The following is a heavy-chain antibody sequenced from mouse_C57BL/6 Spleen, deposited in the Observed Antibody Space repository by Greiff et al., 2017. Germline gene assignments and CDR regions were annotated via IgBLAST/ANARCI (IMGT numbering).Heavy chain of an antibody. CDR2: IDPSDSYT. CDR3: ARHGYYGSSYSAY. D-gene: IGHD1-1*01. CDR1: GYTFTSYW. V-gene: IGHV1-69*01. Sequence: QVQLQQPGAELVMPGASVKLSCKASGYTFTSYWMHWVKQRPGQGLEWIGEIDPSDSYTNYNQKFKGKSTLTVDKSSSTAYMQLSSLTSEDSAVXRCARHGYYGSSYSAYWGQGTTLTVSS. J-gene: IGHJ2*01.